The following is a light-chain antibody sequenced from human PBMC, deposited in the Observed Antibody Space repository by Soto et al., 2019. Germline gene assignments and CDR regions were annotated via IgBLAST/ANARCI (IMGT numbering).Light chain of an antibody. J-gene: IGLJ1*01. CDR1: SIDVGGYNY. CDR2: DVS. V-gene: IGLV2-14*01. CDR3: SSYTSSSPHV. Sequence: QSALTQPASVSGSPGHSITISCTGTSIDVGGYNYVSWYQQHPGKAPKLMMYDVSNRPSGVSNRFSGSKSGNTASLTISGLQAEDEADYYCSSYTSSSPHVFGTGTKLTVL.